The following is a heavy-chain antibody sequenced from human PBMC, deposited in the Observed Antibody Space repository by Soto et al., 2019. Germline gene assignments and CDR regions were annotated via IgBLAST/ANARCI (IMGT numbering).Heavy chain of an antibody. CDR3: AKLRVLEWEVQESDY. J-gene: IGHJ4*02. D-gene: IGHD3-3*01. CDR2: IPYDGSHQ. V-gene: IGHV3-30*18. Sequence: QVHLVESGGGVVQPGRSLRLSCAASGFTFSSHGMHWIRQAPGKGLEWVAVIPYDGSHQYYADSVKGRFSISRDNSKNTLYLQMHSLRAEDTAVYYCAKLRVLEWEVQESDYWGQGTLVSVSS. CDR1: GFTFSSHG.